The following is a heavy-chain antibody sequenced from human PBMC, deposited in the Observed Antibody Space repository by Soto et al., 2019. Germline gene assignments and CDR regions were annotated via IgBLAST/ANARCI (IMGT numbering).Heavy chain of an antibody. V-gene: IGHV1-69*13. CDR2: IIPIFGTA. CDR1: GGTFSSYA. J-gene: IGHJ6*02. Sequence: SVKVSCKASGGTFSSYAISWVRQAPGQGLEWMGGIIPIFGTANYAQKFQGRVTITADESTSTAYMELSSLRSEDTAVYYCASLQIWSLYCYYGMDVWGQGTPVPVSS. D-gene: IGHD5-18*01. CDR3: ASLQIWSLYCYYGMDV.